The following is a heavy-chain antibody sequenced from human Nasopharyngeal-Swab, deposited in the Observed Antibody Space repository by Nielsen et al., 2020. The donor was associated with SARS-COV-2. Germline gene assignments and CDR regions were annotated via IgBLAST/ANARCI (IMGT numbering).Heavy chain of an antibody. CDR3: ARGKWVRSPPDHFYYGMDV. CDR2: INQSGST. CDR1: GGSFSVYY. V-gene: IGHV4-34*01. J-gene: IGHJ6*02. Sequence: SETLSLTCAVYGGSFSVYYWNWIRQSPGKGLEWIGEINQSGSTKYNPSLKSRLTISVEVSKNQFSLRLTSLTAADTAVYYCARGKWVRSPPDHFYYGMDVWGQGTTVTVSS. D-gene: IGHD5-12*01.